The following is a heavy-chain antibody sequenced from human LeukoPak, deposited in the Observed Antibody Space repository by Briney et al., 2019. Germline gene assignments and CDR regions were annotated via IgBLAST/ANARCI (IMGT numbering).Heavy chain of an antibody. Sequence: GESLKISCKGSGYSFTSYWIGWVRQMPGKGLEWMGIIYPDDSDTRYSPSFQGQVTISADKSSSTAYLQWSSLKASDTAMYYCATQLLWFGEYNSSYFDYWGQGTLVTVSS. V-gene: IGHV5-51*01. J-gene: IGHJ4*02. D-gene: IGHD3-10*01. CDR1: GYSFTSYW. CDR3: ATQLLWFGEYNSSYFDY. CDR2: IYPDDSDT.